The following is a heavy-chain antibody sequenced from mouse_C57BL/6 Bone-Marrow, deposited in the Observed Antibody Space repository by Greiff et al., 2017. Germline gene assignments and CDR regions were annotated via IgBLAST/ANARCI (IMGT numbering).Heavy chain of an antibody. CDR1: GYTFTNYW. J-gene: IGHJ4*01. Sequence: VQLQQSGAELVRPGTSVKMSCTASGYTFTNYWIGWAKQRPGHGLEWIGDIYPGGGYTNYNEKFKGKATLTADKSSSTAYMQFSSLTSEDSAIYYCARAFYYGSSLDAMDYWGQGTSVTVSS. V-gene: IGHV1-63*01. D-gene: IGHD1-1*01. CDR3: ARAFYYGSSLDAMDY. CDR2: IYPGGGYT.